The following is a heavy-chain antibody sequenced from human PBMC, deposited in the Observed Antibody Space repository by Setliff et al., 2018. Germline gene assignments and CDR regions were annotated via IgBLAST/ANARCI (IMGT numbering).Heavy chain of an antibody. D-gene: IGHD2-15*01. J-gene: IGHJ4*02. CDR2: IFNDGST. V-gene: IGHV3-66*02. CDR3: ARTCSGSGCYAGLES. CDR1: GITISNNF. Sequence: PGGSLRLSCVVSGITISNNFWSWVRQAPGKGLEWVSIIFNDGSTYYADSVKGRFTISRDISTSTLYLQMNSLRPEDTAVYYCARTCSGSGCYAGLESWGQGTQVTVSS.